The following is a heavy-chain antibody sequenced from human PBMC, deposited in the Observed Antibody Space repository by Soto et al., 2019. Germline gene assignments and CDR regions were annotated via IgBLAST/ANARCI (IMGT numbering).Heavy chain of an antibody. D-gene: IGHD6-13*01. CDR2: ISGSASP. J-gene: IGHJ4*02. V-gene: IGHV4-59*02. Sequence: QVQLLESGPGLVKTSETLSLTCTVSNGSVNGYYWSWIRQPPGKGLEWIGYISGSASPYYNPSLNSRVTMSLDTSKNQFSLNLRSVTSADTAIYYCARDPETSSTWYFDVWGQGILAIVSS. CDR1: NGSVNGYY. CDR3: ARDPETSSTWYFDV.